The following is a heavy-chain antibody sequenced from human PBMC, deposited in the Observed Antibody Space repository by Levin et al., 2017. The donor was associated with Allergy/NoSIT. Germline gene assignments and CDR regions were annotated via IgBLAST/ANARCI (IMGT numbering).Heavy chain of an antibody. CDR2: IYYSGST. CDR1: GGSISSYY. Sequence: SQTLSLTCTVSGGSISSYYWSWIRQPPGKGLEWIGYIYYSGSTNYNPSLKSRGTISVDTSNNQFSLKVSSVTAADTAVYYCARRRQDYDCGFDPWGQGTLVTVSS. CDR3: ARRRQDYDCGFDP. V-gene: IGHV4-59*01. J-gene: IGHJ5*02. D-gene: IGHD3-3*01.